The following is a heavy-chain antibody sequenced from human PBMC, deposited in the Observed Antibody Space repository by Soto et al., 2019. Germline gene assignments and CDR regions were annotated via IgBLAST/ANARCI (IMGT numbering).Heavy chain of an antibody. CDR2: INPNSGGT. J-gene: IGHJ4*02. CDR3: ARDYDILTGAPGY. CDR1: GYTFTCYY. Sequence: ASVTVSCQASGYTFTCYYMHWVRQAPGQGLEWMGWINPNSGGTNYAQKFQGWVTMTRDTSISTAYMELSRLRSDDTAVYYCARDYDILTGAPGYWGQGTLVTVSS. V-gene: IGHV1-2*04. D-gene: IGHD3-9*01.